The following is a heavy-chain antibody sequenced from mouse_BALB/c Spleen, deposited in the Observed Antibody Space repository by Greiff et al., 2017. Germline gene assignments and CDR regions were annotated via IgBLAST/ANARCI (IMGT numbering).Heavy chain of an antibody. CDR2: IWGDGST. Sequence: VQLQESGPGLVAPSQSLSITCTVSGFSLTGYGVNWVRQPPGKGLEWLGMIWGDGSTDYNSALKSRLSISKDNSKSQVFLKMNSLQTDDTARYYCARFYYGYDGGDYYAMDYWGQGTSVTVSS. V-gene: IGHV2-6-7*01. D-gene: IGHD2-2*01. J-gene: IGHJ4*01. CDR3: ARFYYGYDGGDYYAMDY. CDR1: GFSLTGYG.